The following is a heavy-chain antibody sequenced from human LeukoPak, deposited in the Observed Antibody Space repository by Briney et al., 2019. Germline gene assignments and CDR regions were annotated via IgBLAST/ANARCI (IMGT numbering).Heavy chain of an antibody. CDR2: VYHTNSDT. J-gene: IGHJ4*02. CDR1: GDRFNTYW. D-gene: IGHD6-25*01. V-gene: IGHV5-51*01. CDR3: VSQADGGSYYDS. Sequence: ESLKISCRASGDRFNTYWSGCVRRTPQKGLEWIGIVYHTNSDTRNSPSFRRQVTISADMSITTAYLQWGSLKASDTAIYDCVSQADGGSYYDSWGQGTLVTVSS.